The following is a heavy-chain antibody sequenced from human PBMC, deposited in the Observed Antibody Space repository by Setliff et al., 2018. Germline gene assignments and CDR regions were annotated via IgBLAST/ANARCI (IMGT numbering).Heavy chain of an antibody. CDR1: GGSISSYY. CDR3: AREHGYSYGPNWFDP. D-gene: IGHD5-18*01. V-gene: IGHV4-59*01. CDR2: IYYSGST. J-gene: IGHJ5*02. Sequence: SETLSLTCTVSGGSISSYYWSWIRQPPGKGLEWIGYIYYSGSTNYNPSLKSRVTISVDTSKNQFSLKLSSVTAADTAVYYCAREHGYSYGPNWFDPWGQGTLVTVS.